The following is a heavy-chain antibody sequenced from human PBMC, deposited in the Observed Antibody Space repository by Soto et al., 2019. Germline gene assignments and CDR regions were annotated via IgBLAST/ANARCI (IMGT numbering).Heavy chain of an antibody. J-gene: IGHJ4*02. CDR1: GYTFTGYY. Sequence: ASVKVSGKASGYTFTGYYMHWVRQAPGQGLEWMGWINPNSGGTNYAQKFQGWVTMTRDTSISTAYMELSRLRSDDTAVYYCARGYSSSRYVPFDYWGQGTLVTVSS. CDR2: INPNSGGT. CDR3: ARGYSSSRYVPFDY. V-gene: IGHV1-2*04. D-gene: IGHD6-13*01.